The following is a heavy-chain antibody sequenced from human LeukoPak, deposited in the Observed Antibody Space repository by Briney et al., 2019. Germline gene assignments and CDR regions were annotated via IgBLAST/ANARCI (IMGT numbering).Heavy chain of an antibody. V-gene: IGHV3-21*01. J-gene: IGHJ4*02. Sequence: GSLRLSCAASGFTFSSYSMNWVRQAPGKGLEWVSSISCSSSYIYYADSVKGRFTISRDYAKNSLYLQMNSLRAEDTAVYYCAKGRRAVAGHFDYWGQGTLVNVSS. CDR1: GFTFSSYS. CDR2: ISCSSSYI. D-gene: IGHD6-19*01. CDR3: AKGRRAVAGHFDY.